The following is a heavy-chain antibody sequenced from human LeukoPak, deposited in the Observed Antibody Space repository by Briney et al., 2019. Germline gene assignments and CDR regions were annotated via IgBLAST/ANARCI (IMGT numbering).Heavy chain of an antibody. CDR1: GYTFTGYY. D-gene: IGHD3-3*01. CDR3: ARAHWSGYYPGFDY. CDR2: INPNSGGT. Sequence: ASVKVSCKASGYTFTGYYMHWVRQAPGQALEWMGWINPNSGGTNYAQKFQGRVTMTRDTSISTAYMELSRLRSDDTAVYYCARAHWSGYYPGFDYWGQGTLVTVSS. V-gene: IGHV1-2*02. J-gene: IGHJ4*02.